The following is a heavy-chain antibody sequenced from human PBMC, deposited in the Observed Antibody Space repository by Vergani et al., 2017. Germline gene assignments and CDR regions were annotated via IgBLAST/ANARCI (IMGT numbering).Heavy chain of an antibody. J-gene: IGHJ4*02. CDR1: GYTFTGYY. CDR2: INPNSGGT. V-gene: IGHV1-2*02. CDR3: GRLSCGRGGCYSFDY. D-gene: IGHD2-15*01. Sequence: QVQLVQSGAEVKKPGASVKVSCKASGYTFTGYYMHWVRQAPGQGLEWMGWINPNSGGTPSAQKFQGRVTMTRATSISTAYMELTRLRSDDTAVYYCGRLSCGRGGCYSFDYWGQGTPVTVSS.